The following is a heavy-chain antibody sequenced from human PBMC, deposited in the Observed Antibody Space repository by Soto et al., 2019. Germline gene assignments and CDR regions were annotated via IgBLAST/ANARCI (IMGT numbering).Heavy chain of an antibody. J-gene: IGHJ4*02. CDR3: ARVRTVAKGGFDH. CDR2: IYHNEYT. CDR1: GGSISSDYS. D-gene: IGHD1-1*01. Sequence: QLQLRDSGSGLVKPSQTLSLICDVSGGSISSDYSWSWIRQPPGKGLEWIGYIYHNEYTYYNSSLKSRVTISVDRSKNQLSLKLSSVTATDTAVYYCARVRTVAKGGFDHWGQGILVTVSS. V-gene: IGHV4-30-2*01.